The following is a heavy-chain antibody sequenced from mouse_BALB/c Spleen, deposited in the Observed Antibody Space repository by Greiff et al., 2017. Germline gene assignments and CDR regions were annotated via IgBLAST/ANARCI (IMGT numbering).Heavy chain of an antibody. CDR3: ASQSYNGFDY. CDR1: GFNIKDTY. Sequence: EVQVVESGAELVKPGASVKLSCTASGFNIKDTYMHWVKQRPEQGLEWIGRIDPANGNTKYDPKFQGKATITADTSSNTAYLQLSSLTSEDTAVYYCASQSYNGFDYWGQGTTLTVSS. D-gene: IGHD1-1*01. CDR2: IDPANGNT. V-gene: IGHV14-3*02. J-gene: IGHJ2*01.